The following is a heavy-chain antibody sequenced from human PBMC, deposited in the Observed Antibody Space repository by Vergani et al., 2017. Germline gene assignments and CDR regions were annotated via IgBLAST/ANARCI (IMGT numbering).Heavy chain of an antibody. Sequence: QVQLQESGPGLVKPSETLSLTCTVSGGSISSYYWSWIRQPPGKGLEWIGYIYYSGSTNYNPSLKSRVTISVDTSKNQFSLKLSSVNATDTAVYYCARGSRAAGYSGPDSWGQGTRVTVSS. CDR2: IYYSGST. V-gene: IGHV4-59*08. CDR1: GGSISSYY. J-gene: IGHJ4*02. CDR3: ARGSRAAGYSGPDS. D-gene: IGHD6-13*01.